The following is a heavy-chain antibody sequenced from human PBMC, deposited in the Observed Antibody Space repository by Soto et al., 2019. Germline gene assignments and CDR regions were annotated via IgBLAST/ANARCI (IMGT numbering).Heavy chain of an antibody. Sequence: SETLSLTCTVSGGSISSYYWSWIRQPPGKGLEWIGYTYYSGSTNYNPSLKSRVTISVDTSKNQFSLKLSSVTAADTAVYYCARRVGYYYYYYMDVWGKGTTVTVSS. J-gene: IGHJ6*03. D-gene: IGHD3-16*01. CDR1: GGSISSYY. CDR3: ARRVGYYYYYYMDV. CDR2: TYYSGST. V-gene: IGHV4-59*08.